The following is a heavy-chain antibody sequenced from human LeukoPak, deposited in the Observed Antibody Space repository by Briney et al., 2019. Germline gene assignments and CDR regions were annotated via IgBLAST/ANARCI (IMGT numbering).Heavy chain of an antibody. CDR1: GGSFSGYY. V-gene: IGHV4-34*01. CDR3: ARQRGLTGSYYYSYYTDV. D-gene: IGHD3-9*01. J-gene: IGHJ6*03. Sequence: SETLSLTCAVYGGSFSGYYWSWIRQPPGKGLEWIGEINHSGSTNYNPSLKSPDAISVDASKNQYSLKLSSVTAEDTAVYYCARQRGLTGSYYYSYYTDVWGKGTTVTISS. CDR2: INHSGST.